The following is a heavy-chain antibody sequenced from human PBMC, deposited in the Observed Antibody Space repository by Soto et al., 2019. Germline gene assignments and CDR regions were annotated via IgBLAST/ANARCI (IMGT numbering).Heavy chain of an antibody. CDR2: ISSGGSTA. Sequence: GSLRVSCAASGFTFSRFALHWVRKAPGKRLEWMSYISSGGSTAYSASSVEVRFTISRDNANSSGYLQMDSLKAEATALFCCTRAAWFPYLSFYCGQGALFTVSS. J-gene: IGHJ4*02. CDR1: GFTFSRFA. V-gene: IGHV3-48*03. CDR3: TRAAWFPYLSFY. D-gene: IGHD3-10*01.